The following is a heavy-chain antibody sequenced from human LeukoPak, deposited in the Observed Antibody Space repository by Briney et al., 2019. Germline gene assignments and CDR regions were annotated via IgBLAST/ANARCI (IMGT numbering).Heavy chain of an antibody. D-gene: IGHD4-17*01. CDR1: GFSLRTTGVG. J-gene: IGHJ4*02. Sequence: SGPTLVKPTQTLTLTCTFSGFSLRTTGVGVGWIRQPPGKALEWLALIYWDDDKHHSPSLRSRLTITKDTSKNQVVLTLTYMDPVDTATYYCARLIEQYGDYRTLDYWGQGALVTVSS. CDR3: ARLIEQYGDYRTLDY. CDR2: IYWDDDK. V-gene: IGHV2-5*02.